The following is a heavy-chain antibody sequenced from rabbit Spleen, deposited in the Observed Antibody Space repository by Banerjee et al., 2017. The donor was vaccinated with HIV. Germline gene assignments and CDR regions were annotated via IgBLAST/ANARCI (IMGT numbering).Heavy chain of an antibody. Sequence: QEQLEESGGDLVQPEGSLTLTCTASGFSFSSSVYVCWVRQAPGKGLEWIACIAGGSSGNTFYAGWAKGRFTISKTSSTTVTLQMTRLTAADTATYFCARDTGSSFSSYGMDLWGPGTLVTVS. CDR3: ARDTGSSFSSYGMDL. CDR1: GFSFSSSVY. J-gene: IGHJ6*01. D-gene: IGHD8-1*01. V-gene: IGHV1S45*01. CDR2: IAGGSSGNT.